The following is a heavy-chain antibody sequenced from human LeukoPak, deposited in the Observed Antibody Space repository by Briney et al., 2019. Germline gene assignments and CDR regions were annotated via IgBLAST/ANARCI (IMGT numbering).Heavy chain of an antibody. J-gene: IGHJ4*02. CDR2: INPNSGGT. D-gene: IGHD2-2*01. CDR1: GYTFIGYY. Sequence: ASVTVSCKASGYTFIGYYMHWLRQAPGQGLEWMGWINPNSGGTNYAQKFQGRVTMTRDTSISTAYMELSRLRSDDTAVYYCAPTSVSYFDYWGPGTLVTVSS. CDR3: APTSVSYFDY. V-gene: IGHV1-2*02.